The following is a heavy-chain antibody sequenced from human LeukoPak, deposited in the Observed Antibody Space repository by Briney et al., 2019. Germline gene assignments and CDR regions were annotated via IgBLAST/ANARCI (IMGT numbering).Heavy chain of an antibody. CDR3: ARDESYSSDY. J-gene: IGHJ4*02. V-gene: IGHV3-7*05. Sequence: GGSLRLSCAASGFTFSRYWMSWVRQAPRKGLEWLANINQDGSEIYYVGSVKGRFTISRDNAKSSLYLQMNGLRAEDTAVYYCARDESYSSDYWGQGTLVTVSS. CDR1: GFTFSRYW. CDR2: INQDGSEI. D-gene: IGHD3-22*01.